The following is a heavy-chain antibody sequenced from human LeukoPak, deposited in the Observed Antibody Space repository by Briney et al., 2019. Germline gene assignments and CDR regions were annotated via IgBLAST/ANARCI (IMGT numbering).Heavy chain of an antibody. D-gene: IGHD3-16*01. CDR3: ARSVGEVRAPLLY. Sequence: GASVKVSCKASGGTFSSYAISWVRQAPGQGLEWMGGIIPISGTANYAQKFQGRVTITADKSASTVYMELSSLRSEDTAIYFCARSVGEVRAPLLYWGQGTLVTVSS. CDR1: GGTFSSYA. V-gene: IGHV1-69*06. J-gene: IGHJ4*02. CDR2: IIPISGTA.